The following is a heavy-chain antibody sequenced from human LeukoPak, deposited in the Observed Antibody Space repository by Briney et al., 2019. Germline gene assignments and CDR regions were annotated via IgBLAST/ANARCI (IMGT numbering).Heavy chain of an antibody. J-gene: IGHJ4*02. Sequence: PGGSLRLSCTASGFTFGDYAMSWVRQAPGKGLEWVGFIRSKAYGGTTEYAASVKGRFTISRDYSKSIAYLQMNSLKTEDTAVYSGPGNDILTHPLDYWGQGTLVTVSS. CDR2: IRSKAYGGTT. CDR3: PGNDILTHPLDY. CDR1: GFTFGDYA. V-gene: IGHV3-49*04. D-gene: IGHD3-9*01.